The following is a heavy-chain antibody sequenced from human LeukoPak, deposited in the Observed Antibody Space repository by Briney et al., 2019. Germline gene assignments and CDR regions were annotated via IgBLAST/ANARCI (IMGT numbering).Heavy chain of an antibody. CDR1: GYSFTSYW. Sequence: GESLKISCKGSGYSFTSYWISWVRQMPGKGLEWMGRIDPSDSYTNYSPSFQGHVTISADKSISTAYLQWSRLKASDTAMYYCARQIYDYYGMDVWGQGTTVTVSS. J-gene: IGHJ6*02. V-gene: IGHV5-10-1*01. CDR3: ARQIYDYYGMDV. CDR2: IDPSDSYT.